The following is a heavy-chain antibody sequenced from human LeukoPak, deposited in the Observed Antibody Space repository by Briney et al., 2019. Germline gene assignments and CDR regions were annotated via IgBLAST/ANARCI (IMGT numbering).Heavy chain of an antibody. J-gene: IGHJ6*02. CDR2: IYYSGST. CDR3: ARDKKWGYYYYGMDV. Sequence: SETLSLTCTVSGGSISSYYWSWIRQPPGKGLEWIGYIYYSGSTNYNPSLKGRVTISVDTSKNQFSLKLSSVTAADTAVYYCARDKKWGYYYYGMDVWGQGTTVTVSS. CDR1: GGSISSYY. D-gene: IGHD2-8*01. V-gene: IGHV4-59*01.